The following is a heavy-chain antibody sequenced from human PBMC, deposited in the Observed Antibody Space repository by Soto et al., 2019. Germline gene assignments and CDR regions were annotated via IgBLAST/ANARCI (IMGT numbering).Heavy chain of an antibody. CDR2: ISGRGSST. CDR3: AKDPQTSAPYSSTYFDC. J-gene: IGHJ4*02. CDR1: GFSLSNFA. Sequence: EVQLLESGGGLVQPGGSLRLSCAASGFSLSNFAMTWVRQAPGKGLEWVSGISGRGSSTYYADSVKGRFTISRDSSKNTLDLQMNRLRVEDTAIYYCAKDPQTSAPYSSTYFDCWGQGTLVTVSS. V-gene: IGHV3-23*01. D-gene: IGHD2-2*01.